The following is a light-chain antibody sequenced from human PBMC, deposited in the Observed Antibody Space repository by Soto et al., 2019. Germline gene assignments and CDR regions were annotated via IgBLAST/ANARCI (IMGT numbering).Light chain of an antibody. V-gene: IGKV3-20*01. J-gene: IGKJ5*01. Sequence: ENVLTQSPGTLSLSPGDRATLSFSASQSFSSSYLAWYQQKPGQAPRLLIYGASIRATGIPDRFSGSGSGTDFTLTISRLEPEDFAVYYCQQYHTSPITFGQGTRLEIK. CDR3: QQYHTSPIT. CDR1: QSFSSSY. CDR2: GAS.